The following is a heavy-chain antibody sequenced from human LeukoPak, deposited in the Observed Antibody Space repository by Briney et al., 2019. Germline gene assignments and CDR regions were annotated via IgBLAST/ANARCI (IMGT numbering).Heavy chain of an antibody. CDR2: IYYGGST. V-gene: IGHV4-39*07. CDR3: ARLTFYYDSSGYYRDWYFDL. Sequence: PSETLSLTCTVSGGSISSSHYYWGWIRQPPGKGLDWIGTIYYGGSTYYNPSLKSRVTISVDTSKNQFSLKLSSVTAADTAVYYCARLTFYYDSSGYYRDWYFDLWGRGTLVTVSS. J-gene: IGHJ2*01. CDR1: GGSISSSHYY. D-gene: IGHD3-22*01.